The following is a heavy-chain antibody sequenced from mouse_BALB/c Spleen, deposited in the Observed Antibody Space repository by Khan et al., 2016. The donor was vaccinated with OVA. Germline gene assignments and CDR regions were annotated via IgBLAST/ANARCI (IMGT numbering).Heavy chain of an antibody. V-gene: IGHV3-6*02. CDR2: ISYDGTN. Sequence: EVQLQESGPGLVKPSQSLSLTCSVTGYSITSGYYWNWIRQFPGNKLEWMGYISYDGTNNYNPSLKNRVSITRDTSKNQFFLKLNSVTTEDTATYYCASPYYDGFTYWGQGTLVTVSA. J-gene: IGHJ3*01. CDR1: GYSITSGYY. D-gene: IGHD1-1*01. CDR3: ASPYYDGFTY.